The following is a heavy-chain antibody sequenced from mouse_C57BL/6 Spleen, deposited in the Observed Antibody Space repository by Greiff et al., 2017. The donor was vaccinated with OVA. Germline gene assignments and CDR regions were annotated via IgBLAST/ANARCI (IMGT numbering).Heavy chain of an antibody. CDR2: ISSGGSYT. V-gene: IGHV5-6*01. D-gene: IGHD2-2*01. CDR1: GFTFSSYG. CDR3: ARKRDGYDGDYAMDY. Sequence: EVQRVESGGDLVKPGGSLKLSCAASGFTFSSYGMSWVRQTPDKRLEWVATISSGGSYTYYPDSVKGRFTISRENAKNTLYLQMSSLKSEDTAMYYCARKRDGYDGDYAMDYWGQGTSVTVSS. J-gene: IGHJ4*01.